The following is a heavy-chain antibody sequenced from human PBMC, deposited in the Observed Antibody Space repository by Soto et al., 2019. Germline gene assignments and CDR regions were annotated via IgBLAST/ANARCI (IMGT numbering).Heavy chain of an antibody. Sequence: SETLSLTCTVSGGSISSGDYYWSWIRQPPGKGLEWIGYIYYSGSTYYNPSLKSRVTISVDTSKNQFSLKLSSVTAADTAVYYCARDLSTTVTPWGDYYYYGMDVWGQGTTVTVSS. CDR3: ARDLSTTVTPWGDYYYYGMDV. V-gene: IGHV4-30-4*01. D-gene: IGHD4-17*01. CDR2: IYYSGST. CDR1: GGSISSGDYY. J-gene: IGHJ6*02.